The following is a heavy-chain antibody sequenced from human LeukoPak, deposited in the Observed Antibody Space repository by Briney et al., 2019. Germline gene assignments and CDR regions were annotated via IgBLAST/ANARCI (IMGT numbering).Heavy chain of an antibody. CDR1: GFTFSSYG. V-gene: IGHV3-33*01. Sequence: PGGSLRLSCAASGFTFSSYGMHWVRQAPGKGLEWVAVIWYDGSNKYYADSVKGRFTISRDNSKNTLYLQMNSLRAEDTAVYYCARKEVSPALYFQHWGQGTLVTV. J-gene: IGHJ1*01. CDR2: IWYDGSNK. D-gene: IGHD2-15*01. CDR3: ARKEVSPALYFQH.